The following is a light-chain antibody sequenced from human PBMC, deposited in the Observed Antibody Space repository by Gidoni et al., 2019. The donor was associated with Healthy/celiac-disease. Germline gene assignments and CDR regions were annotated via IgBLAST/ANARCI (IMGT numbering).Light chain of an antibody. Sequence: SYELTQPLSVSVALGQTARITCGGNNIGSKNVHWYQPKPGKAPVLVISRDSNRPSGIPKRFSGSNSGNTATLTISRAQAGDEADYYCQVWDSSTPKVVFGGGTKLTVL. CDR3: QVWDSSTPKVV. J-gene: IGLJ2*01. CDR2: RDS. CDR1: NIGSKN. V-gene: IGLV3-9*01.